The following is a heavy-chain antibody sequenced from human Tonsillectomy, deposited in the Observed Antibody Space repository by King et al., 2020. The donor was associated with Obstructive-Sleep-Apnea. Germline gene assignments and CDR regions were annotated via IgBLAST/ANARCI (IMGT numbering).Heavy chain of an antibody. CDR2: ISYSGDT. D-gene: IGHD1-14*01. CDR3: AKQPGD. Sequence: LQLQESGPGLVKPSETLSLTCTVSGDSISSGSNYWGWIRRPPGKGLEWIGAISYSGDTYYNPSLKSRVTISADTSRNQFFLQLTSATAADTAVYFCAKQPGDWGQGTLVTVSS. J-gene: IGHJ4*02. CDR1: GDSISSGSNY. V-gene: IGHV4-39*01.